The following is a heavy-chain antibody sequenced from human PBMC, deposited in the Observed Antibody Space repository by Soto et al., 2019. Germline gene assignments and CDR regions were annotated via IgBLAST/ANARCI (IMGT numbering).Heavy chain of an antibody. Sequence: ASVKVSCEACGYTFTSYEINWVRQATGQGLEWMGWMNPNSGDTGYAQKFQGRVTMTRNTSISTAYMELRSLRSDDTAVYFCARGGQWDFLSDYWGQGTLVTVSS. V-gene: IGHV1-8*01. J-gene: IGHJ4*02. CDR3: ARGGQWDFLSDY. CDR1: GYTFTSYE. CDR2: MNPNSGDT. D-gene: IGHD1-26*01.